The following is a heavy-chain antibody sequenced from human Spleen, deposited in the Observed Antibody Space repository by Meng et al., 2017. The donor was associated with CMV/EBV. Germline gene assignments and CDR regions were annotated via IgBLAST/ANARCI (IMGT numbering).Heavy chain of an antibody. CDR1: GFTFSIFG. CDR3: AREGGYRFGYFDY. D-gene: IGHD5-12*01. J-gene: IGHJ4*02. CDR2: IRYDGNNN. V-gene: IGHV3-30*02. Sequence: GGSLRLSCATSGFTFSIFGMHWVRQAPAKGLEWVAFIRYDGNNNYYADSVKGRFTISRDNSKNTLYLQMNSLRAEDTAVYYCAREGGYRFGYFDYWGQGTLVTVSS.